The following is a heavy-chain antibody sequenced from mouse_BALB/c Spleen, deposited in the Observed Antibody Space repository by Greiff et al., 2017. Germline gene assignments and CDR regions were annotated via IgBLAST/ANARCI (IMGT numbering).Heavy chain of an antibody. J-gene: IGHJ1*01. V-gene: IGHV1S56*01. CDR2: IYPGNVNT. D-gene: IGHD1-1*01. CDR1: GYTFTSYY. CDR3: ARITTVPRYFDV. Sequence: QVQLKESGAELASPGASVRISCKASGYTFTSYYIHWVKQRPGQGLEWIGWIYPGNVNTKYNEKFKGKATLTADKSSSTAYMQLSSLTSEDSAVYFCARITTVPRYFDVWGAGTTVTVSS.